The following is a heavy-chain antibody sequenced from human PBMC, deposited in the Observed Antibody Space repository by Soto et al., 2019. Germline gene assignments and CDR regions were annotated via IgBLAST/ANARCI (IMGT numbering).Heavy chain of an antibody. CDR1: GGSFSGYY. Sequence: SETLSLTCAVYGGSFSGYYWSWIRQPPGKGLEWIGEINHSGSTNYNPSLKSRVTISVDTSKNQFPLKLSSVTAADTAVYYCARGPPGYGSGRGPYYYYGMDVWGQGTTVTVSS. CDR2: INHSGST. J-gene: IGHJ6*02. D-gene: IGHD3-10*01. V-gene: IGHV4-34*01. CDR3: ARGPPGYGSGRGPYYYYGMDV.